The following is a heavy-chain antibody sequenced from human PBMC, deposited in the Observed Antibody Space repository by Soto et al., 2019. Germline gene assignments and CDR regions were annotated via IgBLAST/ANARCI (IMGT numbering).Heavy chain of an antibody. D-gene: IGHD2-2*01. CDR2: INTDGSGT. J-gene: IGHJ6*02. CDR3: ARLHGYCISSSCHGHYAMDV. CDR1: GFTFSSDW. V-gene: IGHV3-74*01. Sequence: EVQLVESGGGLAQPGGSLRLSCAASGFTFSSDWMHWVRQAPGKGLVWVSRINTDGSGTSYADSVKGRFTISRDNAKNTLYLQMNSLRAEDTAMYYCARLHGYCISSSCHGHYAMDVWGQGTTVTVSS.